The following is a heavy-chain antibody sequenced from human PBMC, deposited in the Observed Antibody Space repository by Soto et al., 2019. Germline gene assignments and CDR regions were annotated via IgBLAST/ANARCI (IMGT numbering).Heavy chain of an antibody. J-gene: IGHJ5*02. CDR2: INHSGST. CDR3: ARRHYDYIWGSYRSQADNWFDP. CDR1: GGSFSGYY. V-gene: IGHV4-34*01. Sequence: PSETLSLTCAVYGGSFSGYYWSWIRQPQEKGLERIGEINHSGSTNYNPSLKSRVTISVDTSKTQFSLKLSSVTAADTAVYYCARRHYDYIWGSYRSQADNWFDPWGQGTLVTVSS. D-gene: IGHD3-16*02.